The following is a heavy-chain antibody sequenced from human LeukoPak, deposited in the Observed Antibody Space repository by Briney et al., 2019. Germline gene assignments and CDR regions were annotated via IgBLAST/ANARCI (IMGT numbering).Heavy chain of an antibody. CDR3: AGAIVVDNYYYYYMDV. D-gene: IGHD2-2*01. CDR1: GGTFSSYA. Sequence: SVKVSCKASGGTFSSYAISWVRQAPGQGLEWMGGIIPIFGTANYAQKFQGRVTITTDESTSTAYMELSSLRSEDTAVYYCAGAIVVDNYYYYYMDVWGKGTTVTVSS. V-gene: IGHV1-69*05. J-gene: IGHJ6*03. CDR2: IIPIFGTA.